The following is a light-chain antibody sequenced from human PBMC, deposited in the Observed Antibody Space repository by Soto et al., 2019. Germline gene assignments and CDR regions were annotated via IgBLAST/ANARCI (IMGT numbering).Light chain of an antibody. J-gene: IGKJ2*01. CDR2: AAS. Sequence: AIRMTQSPSSFSASTGDRVTITCRASQGIXSYLAWYQQKPGKAPKLLIYAASTLHSGVPSRFSGSGSGTDFTLTISCLQSEDFATYYCQQYYSYPYTFGQATKLEIK. CDR1: QGIXSY. V-gene: IGKV1-8*01. CDR3: QQYYSYPYT.